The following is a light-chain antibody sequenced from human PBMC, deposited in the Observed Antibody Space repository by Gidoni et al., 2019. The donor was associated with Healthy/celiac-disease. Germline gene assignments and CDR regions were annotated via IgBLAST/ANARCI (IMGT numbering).Light chain of an antibody. V-gene: IGLV2-23*01. J-gene: IGLJ1*01. Sequence: QSDLTQPASVSGSPGQSITISCTGTSSDVGSYNLVSWYQQHPGKAPKLMIYEGSKRPSGVSNRFSGSKSGNTASLTISGLQAEDEADYYCCSYAGSFFYVFGTGTKVTVL. CDR1: SSDVGSYNL. CDR2: EGS. CDR3: CSYAGSFFYV.